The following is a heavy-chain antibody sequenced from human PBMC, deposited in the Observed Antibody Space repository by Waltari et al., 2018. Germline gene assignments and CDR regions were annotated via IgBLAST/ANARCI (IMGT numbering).Heavy chain of an antibody. J-gene: IGHJ4*02. V-gene: IGHV4-39*01. D-gene: IGHD2-21*02. CDR1: GCSISSSRSS. CDR3: ARTDLWDY. CDR2: IYYSGST. Sequence: QLQLQESGPGLVTPSETLSLTCTVPGCSISSSRSSWGWIRQPPGKGLEWIGSIYYSGSTYYNPSLKSRVTISVDTSKNQFSLKLSSVTAADTAVYYCARTDLWDYWGQGTLVTVSS.